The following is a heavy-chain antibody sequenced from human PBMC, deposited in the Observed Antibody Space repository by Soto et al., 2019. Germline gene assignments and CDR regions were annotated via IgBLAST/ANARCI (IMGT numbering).Heavy chain of an antibody. Sequence: GGSLRLSCAASGFTFSSYGMHWVRQAPGKGLEWVAVISYDGSNKYYADSVKGRFTISRDNSKNTLYLQMNSLRAEDTAVYYCAKYHDYGDEYYIDYCGQGTLLTGSS. CDR3: AKYHDYGDEYYIDY. J-gene: IGHJ4*02. V-gene: IGHV3-30*18. CDR1: GFTFSSYG. CDR2: ISYDGSNK. D-gene: IGHD4-17*01.